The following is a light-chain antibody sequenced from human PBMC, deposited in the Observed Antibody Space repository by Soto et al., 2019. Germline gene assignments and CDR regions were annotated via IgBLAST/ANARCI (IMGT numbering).Light chain of an antibody. CDR2: DAS. V-gene: IGKV3-11*01. Sequence: EIVLTQSPATLSLSPGERATLSCRASQSVSSYLAWYQQKPGQAPRLLIYDASNRATGIPARFSGSGSGTDFTLTISSLEPEDFAVYYGQQRSNWPPWTFGQGTKLELK. CDR1: QSVSSY. J-gene: IGKJ1*01. CDR3: QQRSNWPPWT.